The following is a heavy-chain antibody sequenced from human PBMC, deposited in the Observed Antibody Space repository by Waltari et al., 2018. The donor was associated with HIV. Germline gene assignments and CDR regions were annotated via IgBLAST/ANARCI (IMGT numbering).Heavy chain of an antibody. D-gene: IGHD3-16*02. V-gene: IGHV4-61*02. Sequence: QVQLQESGPGLVKPSQTLSLTCPVSGGSIRSGSCYWSWIRQPAGKGLEWIGRVYTSGSTNYNPSLKSRVTISVDTSKNQFSLKLSSVTAADTAVYYCARSDYVGGSYRNDYWGQGTLVTVSS. J-gene: IGHJ4*02. CDR3: ARSDYVGGSYRNDY. CDR1: GGSIRSGSCY. CDR2: VYTSGST.